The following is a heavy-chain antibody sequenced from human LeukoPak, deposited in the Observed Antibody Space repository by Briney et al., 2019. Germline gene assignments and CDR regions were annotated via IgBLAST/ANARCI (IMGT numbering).Heavy chain of an antibody. CDR3: AKAIYCSGGACHGIDF. Sequence: GGSLRLSCAASGSTFSSYAMTWVRQAPGKGLEWVSIISASGLVAYYADSVKGRFTISRDNSNNTVFLQMKGLRDEDTALYYCAKAIYCSGGACHGIDFWGQGSLVTVSS. CDR2: ISASGLVA. CDR1: GSTFSSYA. D-gene: IGHD2-15*01. V-gene: IGHV3-23*01. J-gene: IGHJ4*02.